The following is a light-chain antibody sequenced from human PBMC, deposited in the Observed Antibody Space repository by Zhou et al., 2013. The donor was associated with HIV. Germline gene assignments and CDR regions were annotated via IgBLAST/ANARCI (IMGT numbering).Light chain of an antibody. J-gene: IGKJ2*01. Sequence: EIVMTQSPATLSVSPGERATLSCRASQTVSSYLAWYQQKPGQAPRLLIYGASTRATGIPDRFSGSGSGTDFTLTISRLEPEDFAVYYCQQYGRSPYTFGQGTKLEIK. V-gene: IGKV3-20*01. CDR3: QQYGRSPYT. CDR2: GAS. CDR1: QTVSSY.